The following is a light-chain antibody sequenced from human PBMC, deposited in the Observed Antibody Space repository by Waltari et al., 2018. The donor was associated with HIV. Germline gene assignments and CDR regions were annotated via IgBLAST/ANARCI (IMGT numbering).Light chain of an antibody. CDR1: SSAIGDYNY. CDR3: CSFAGSYTLV. Sequence: QSALTQPRSVSGSPGQSVTISCTGTSSAIGDYNYVSWYQQHPGKAPKLMIYDVTKSGNTASLTISGLQAEDEAAYYCCSFAGSYTLVFGGGTKLTVL. V-gene: IGLV2-11*01. J-gene: IGLJ3*02. CDR2: DV.